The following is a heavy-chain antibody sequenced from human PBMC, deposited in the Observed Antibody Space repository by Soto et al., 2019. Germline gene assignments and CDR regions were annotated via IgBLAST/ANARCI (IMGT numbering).Heavy chain of an antibody. J-gene: IGHJ4*01. V-gene: IGHV4-39*01. CDR2: LFYSGSF. CDR1: GVSVCRNSYS. CDR3: ARLGGGLAGYFDY. D-gene: IGHD3-16*01. Sequence: PSDTLSLTCTVPGVSVCRNSYSWAWISQPTGKGLEWIGSLFYSGSFHYNPSLKSRLTTSVATSKIQFSLKLSSLTAADMAMYYCARLGGGLAGYFDYWGQGTLVTVSS.